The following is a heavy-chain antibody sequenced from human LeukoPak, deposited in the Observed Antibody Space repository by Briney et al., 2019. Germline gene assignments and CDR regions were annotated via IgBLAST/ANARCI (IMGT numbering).Heavy chain of an antibody. CDR1: GFTYSSVW. V-gene: IGHV3-15*07. Sequence: GGSLRLSCAASGFTYSSVWMNWVRQAPGKGLEWVGRIKTNAEGGTLDYTAPVKGRFTISRDDSKNTLYLQMDSLEVEDTGMYYCTTGIDDEGGYWGQGTLVTVSS. J-gene: IGHJ4*02. CDR3: TTGIDDEGGY. D-gene: IGHD3-3*02. CDR2: IKTNAEGGTL.